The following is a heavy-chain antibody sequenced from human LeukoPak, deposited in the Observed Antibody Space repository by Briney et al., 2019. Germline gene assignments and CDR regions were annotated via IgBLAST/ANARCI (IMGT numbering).Heavy chain of an antibody. V-gene: IGHV3-23*01. CDR1: GFTFSTFA. J-gene: IGHJ5*02. Sequence: HSGGSLRLSCAASGFTFSTFAMSWVRQAPGKGLEWVSSITGGGSTYEADSVKGRFTISRDNSKNTVYLHMNTLRAEDPALYYCAKGATRTKFNWFDPWGQGTLVTVSS. CDR3: AKGATRTKFNWFDP. CDR2: ITGGGST. D-gene: IGHD1-1*01.